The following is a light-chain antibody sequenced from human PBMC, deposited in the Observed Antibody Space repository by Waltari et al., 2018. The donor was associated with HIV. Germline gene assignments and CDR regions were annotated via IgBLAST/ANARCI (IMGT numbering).Light chain of an antibody. Sequence: QSVLTQPPSVSEAPRQRFTIPCSASSFTVGHNAVNWYQQLPGKPPKLLIYYGNLLALGVPDRCSFSKSSTSASLAISGLQSEDESGYYCAAWHDNLNCVVFGGLTKLTVL. CDR1: SFTVGHNA. CDR2: YGN. V-gene: IGLV1-36*01. J-gene: IGLJ2*01. CDR3: AAWHDNLNCVV.